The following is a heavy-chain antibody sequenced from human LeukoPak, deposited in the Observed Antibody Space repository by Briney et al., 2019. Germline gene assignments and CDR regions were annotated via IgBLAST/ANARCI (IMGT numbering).Heavy chain of an antibody. CDR3: ARGLAAVRWFDP. CDR1: GGSISSYY. V-gene: IGHV4-4*07. Sequence: SETLSLTCTVSGGSISSYYWSWIRQPAGKGLEWIGRIYTSGSTNYNPSLKSRLTMSVDTSKNQLSLKLYSVTAAYTAVYYCARGLAAVRWFDPWGQGTLVTVSS. J-gene: IGHJ5*02. D-gene: IGHD6-19*01. CDR2: IYTSGST.